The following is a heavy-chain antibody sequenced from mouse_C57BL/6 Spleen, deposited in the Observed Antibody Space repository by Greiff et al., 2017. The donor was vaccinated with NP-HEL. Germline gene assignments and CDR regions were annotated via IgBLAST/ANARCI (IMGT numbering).Heavy chain of an antibody. CDR1: GYTFTDYE. CDR2: IDPETGGT. CDR3: TRGWLLRGYFDY. J-gene: IGHJ2*01. Sequence: VQLRQSGAELVRPGASVTLSCKASGYTFTDYEMHWVKQTPVHGLEWIGAIDPETGGTAYNQKFKGKAILTADKSSSTAYMELRSLTSEDSAVYYCTRGWLLRGYFDYWGQGTTLTVSS. D-gene: IGHD2-3*01. V-gene: IGHV1-15*01.